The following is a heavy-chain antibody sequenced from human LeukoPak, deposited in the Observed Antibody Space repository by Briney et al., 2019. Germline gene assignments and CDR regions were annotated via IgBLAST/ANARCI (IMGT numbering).Heavy chain of an antibody. CDR3: ARDRRAYSGYDWLFDY. CDR1: GFTLSSYA. CDR2: IAYDASNE. D-gene: IGHD5-12*01. J-gene: IGHJ4*02. V-gene: IGHV3-30*09. Sequence: GGSLRLSCSASGFTLSSYAMHWVRQAPGKGLEWLAVIAYDASNELYADSVKGRFDLSRDNSKNTLYLQMNSLRTEDTAVYYCARDRRAYSGYDWLFDYWGQGILVTVSS.